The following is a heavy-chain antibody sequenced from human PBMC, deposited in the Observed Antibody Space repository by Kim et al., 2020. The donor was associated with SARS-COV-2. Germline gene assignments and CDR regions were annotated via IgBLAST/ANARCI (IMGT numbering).Heavy chain of an antibody. CDR2: IYSGGSST. CDR1: GFTFSSYA. CDR3: AKADKGLQDFDY. J-gene: IGHJ4*02. Sequence: GGSLRLSCAASGFTFSSYAMSWVRQAPGKGLEWVSVIYSGGSSTYYADSVKGRFTISRDNSKNTLYLQMNSLRAEDTAVYYCAKADKGLQDFDYWGQGTLVTVSS. D-gene: IGHD4-4*01. V-gene: IGHV3-23*03.